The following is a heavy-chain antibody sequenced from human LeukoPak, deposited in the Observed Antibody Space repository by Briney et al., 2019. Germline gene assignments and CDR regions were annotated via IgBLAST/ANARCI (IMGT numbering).Heavy chain of an antibody. CDR2: INHSGST. D-gene: IGHD3-22*01. J-gene: IGHJ4*02. Sequence: GSLRLSCAASGFRFSTFWMSWVRQPPGKGLEWIGEINHSGSTNYNPSLKSRVTISVDTSKNQFSLKLSSVTAADTAVYYCARNIYDSSGYNDYWGQGTLVTVSS. CDR1: GFRFSTFW. V-gene: IGHV4-34*01. CDR3: ARNIYDSSGYNDY.